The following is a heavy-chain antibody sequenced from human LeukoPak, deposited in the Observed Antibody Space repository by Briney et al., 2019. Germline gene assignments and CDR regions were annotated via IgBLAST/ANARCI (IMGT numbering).Heavy chain of an antibody. V-gene: IGHV4-59*12. Sequence: SETLSLTCTVSGGSISSYYWSWIRQPPGKGLEWIGYIYYSGSTYYNPSLKSRVTISVDRSKNQFSLKLRSVTAADTAVYYCARGTGYSSSWYDYWGQGTLVTVSS. CDR1: GGSISSYY. CDR2: IYYSGST. J-gene: IGHJ4*02. CDR3: ARGTGYSSSWYDY. D-gene: IGHD6-13*01.